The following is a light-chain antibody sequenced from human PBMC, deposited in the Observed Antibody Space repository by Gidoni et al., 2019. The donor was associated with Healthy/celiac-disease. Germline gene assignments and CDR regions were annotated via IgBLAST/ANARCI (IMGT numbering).Light chain of an antibody. CDR2: AAS. Sequence: DIQMTQTPSSLSASVAASATITCRASQGISNYLAWYQQKPGKVPKLLIYAASTLQSVVPSRFSGSGSGTDFTLTSNSLQPEDVATYYWQKYNSSPRAFXQXTKVEIK. CDR3: QKYNSSPRA. CDR1: QGISNY. J-gene: IGKJ1*01. V-gene: IGKV1-27*01.